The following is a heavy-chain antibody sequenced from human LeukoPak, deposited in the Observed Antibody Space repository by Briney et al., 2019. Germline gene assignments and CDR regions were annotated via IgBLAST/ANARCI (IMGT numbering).Heavy chain of an antibody. V-gene: IGHV3-66*01. CDR3: ASRYCSGGSCYSEDYYYYGMDV. CDR1: GFTVSSNY. CDR2: IYSGGST. D-gene: IGHD2-15*01. J-gene: IGHJ6*02. Sequence: GGSLRLSCAASGFTVSSNYMSWVRQAPGKGLEWVSVIYSGGSTYYADSVKGRFTISRDNSKNTLYLQMNSLRAEDTAVYYCASRYCSGGSCYSEDYYYYGMDVWGQGTTVTVSS.